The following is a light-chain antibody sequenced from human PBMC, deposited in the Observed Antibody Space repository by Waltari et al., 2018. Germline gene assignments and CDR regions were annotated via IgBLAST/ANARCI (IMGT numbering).Light chain of an antibody. J-gene: IGLJ2*01. CDR1: SRTVGGFNF. V-gene: IGLV2-14*03. CDR3: SSYTASPPHVV. Sequence: QSALTQPASVSGSPGPSISLSCTGISRTVGGFNFVFSYQQHPGKAPKLMIYDVFKRPSGVSTRFSGSKSDNAASLAISGLHAEDEAVYYCSSYTASPPHVVFGGGTKVTVL. CDR2: DVF.